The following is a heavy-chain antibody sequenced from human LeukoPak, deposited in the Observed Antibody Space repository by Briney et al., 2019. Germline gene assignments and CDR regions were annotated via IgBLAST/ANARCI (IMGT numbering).Heavy chain of an antibody. CDR1: GYTFTSYG. Sequence: GASVKVSCKASGYTFTSYGISWVRQAPGQGLEWMGWISAYNGNTNYAQKLQGRVTMTTDTSTSTAYMELRSLRSDDTAVYYCARVGYYGSGSYYSDAFDIWGQGTMVTVSS. J-gene: IGHJ3*02. CDR3: ARVGYYGSGSYYSDAFDI. V-gene: IGHV1-18*01. D-gene: IGHD3-10*01. CDR2: ISAYNGNT.